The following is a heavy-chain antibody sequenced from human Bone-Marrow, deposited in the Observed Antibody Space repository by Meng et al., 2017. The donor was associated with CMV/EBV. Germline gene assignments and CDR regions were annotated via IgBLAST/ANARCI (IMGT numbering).Heavy chain of an antibody. J-gene: IGHJ4*02. Sequence: GESLKISCAASGFTFSSYWMSWVRQAPGKGLEWVANIKQDGSEKYYVDSVKGRFTISRDDAKNSLYLQMNSLRAEDTAVYYCARVKLGLDYWGQGTLVTV. D-gene: IGHD6-13*01. CDR2: IKQDGSEK. CDR1: GFTFSSYW. V-gene: IGHV3-7*01. CDR3: ARVKLGLDY.